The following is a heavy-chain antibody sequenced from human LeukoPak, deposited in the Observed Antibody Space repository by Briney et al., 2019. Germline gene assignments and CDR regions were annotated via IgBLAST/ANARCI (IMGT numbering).Heavy chain of an antibody. J-gene: IGHJ4*02. V-gene: IGHV3-7*03. D-gene: IGHD6-25*01. CDR2: IKQDGSEK. Sequence: PGGSLRLSCVASGFSFNNYRMTWVRQAPGKGLEWGANIKQDGSEKQYVDSVKGRFAISRDNAKKSLYLQINTLRAEDTAVYYCVRGPHIAATSYWGQGTLVTVSS. CDR3: VRGPHIAATSY. CDR1: GFSFNNYR.